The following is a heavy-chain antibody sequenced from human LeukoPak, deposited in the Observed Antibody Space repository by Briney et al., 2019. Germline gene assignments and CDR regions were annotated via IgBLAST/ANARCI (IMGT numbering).Heavy chain of an antibody. CDR2: ISGGGDST. Sequence: GGSLRLSCAASGFTFSSYGMSWVRQAPGKGLEWVSAISGGGDSTYYADSVKGRFTISRDNSKNTLYLQMNSLRAEDTAVYYCAKDHRDCSGGSCYGVWGKGTTVTISS. J-gene: IGHJ6*04. V-gene: IGHV3-23*01. D-gene: IGHD2-15*01. CDR1: GFTFSSYG. CDR3: AKDHRDCSGGSCYGV.